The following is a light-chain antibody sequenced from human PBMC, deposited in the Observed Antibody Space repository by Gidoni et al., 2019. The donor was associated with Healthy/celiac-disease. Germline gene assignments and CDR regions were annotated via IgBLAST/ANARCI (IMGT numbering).Light chain of an antibody. CDR1: SSNIGAGYD. V-gene: IGLV1-40*01. Sequence: QSVLTQPPSVSGAPGQRVTIPCTGSSSNIGAGYDVHWYQQLPGTAPKLLIYGNSNLPSGVPDRFSGSKSGTSASLAITGLQAEDEADYYCQSYDSSLSGYWVFGGGTKLTVL. CDR3: QSYDSSLSGYWV. CDR2: GNS. J-gene: IGLJ3*02.